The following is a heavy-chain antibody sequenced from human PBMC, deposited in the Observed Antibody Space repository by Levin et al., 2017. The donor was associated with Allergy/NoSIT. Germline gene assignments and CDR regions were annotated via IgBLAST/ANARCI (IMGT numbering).Heavy chain of an antibody. J-gene: IGHJ4*02. CDR1: GYSFTSYW. D-gene: IGHD5-12*01. CDR2: IDPSDSYT. CDR3: ARHEGAYDFFDY. Sequence: GESLKISCQGSGYSFTSYWITWVRQMPAKGLEWMGKIDPSDSYTNYSPSFQGHVTISADKSISTAYLHWSSLKASDTAMYFCARHEGAYDFFDYWGQGTLVTVST. V-gene: IGHV5-10-1*01.